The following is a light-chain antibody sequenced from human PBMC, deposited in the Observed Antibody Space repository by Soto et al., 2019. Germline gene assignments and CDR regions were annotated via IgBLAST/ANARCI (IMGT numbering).Light chain of an antibody. V-gene: IGKV3-15*01. CDR3: QQHSDWPLS. CDR1: QSVSSN. CDR2: GAS. J-gene: IGKJ4*01. Sequence: EIVMTQSPATQSVSPGERATLSCRASQSVSSNLSWYQQKPGQAPRLLIYGASTRATGVPARFSGSGSGTDFTLTISSLQSEDFAVYYCQQHSDWPLSFGEGTKVEIK.